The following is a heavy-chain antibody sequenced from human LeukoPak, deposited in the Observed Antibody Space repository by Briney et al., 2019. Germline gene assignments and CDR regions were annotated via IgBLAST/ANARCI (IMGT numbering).Heavy chain of an antibody. CDR1: GFTFSSYS. V-gene: IGHV3-30*03. Sequence: PGGSLRLSCAASGFTFSSYSMNWVRQAPGKGLEWVAVISYDGSNKYYADSVKGRFTISRDNAKNSLYLQMNSLRAEDTAVYYCARAKRGDYPHWGQGTLVTVSS. D-gene: IGHD4-17*01. CDR2: ISYDGSNK. CDR3: ARAKRGDYPH. J-gene: IGHJ1*01.